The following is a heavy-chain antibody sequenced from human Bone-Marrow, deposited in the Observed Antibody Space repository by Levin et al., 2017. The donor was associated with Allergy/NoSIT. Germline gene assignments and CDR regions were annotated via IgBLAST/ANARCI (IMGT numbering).Heavy chain of an antibody. CDR1: GFTFSTYG. V-gene: IGHV3-33*01. CDR3: ARGTGSSNYYYYNMDV. Sequence: GESLKISCAASGFTFSTYGMHWVRQAPGKGLEWVALIWHDGSARYYADPVKGRFTISRDNSRNTLYLQMNSLRAEDTALYYCARGTGSSNYYYYNMDVWGKGTVVSVSS. J-gene: IGHJ6*03. CDR2: IWHDGSAR. D-gene: IGHD3-10*01.